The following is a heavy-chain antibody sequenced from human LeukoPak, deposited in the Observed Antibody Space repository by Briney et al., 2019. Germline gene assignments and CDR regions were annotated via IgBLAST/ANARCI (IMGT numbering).Heavy chain of an antibody. CDR3: PRDSDYDLIPNHSHGMDV. Sequence: GGSLRLSCAASGFTFSSYEMNWVRQAAGKGLEWVSYISSSGSTIYYADSVKGRFTISRDNAKNSLYLQMTSLRAQDTAGYYCPRDSDYDLIPNHSHGMDVWGQGTTVTVSS. J-gene: IGHJ6*02. D-gene: IGHD3-22*01. CDR2: ISSSGSTI. CDR1: GFTFSSYE. V-gene: IGHV3-48*03.